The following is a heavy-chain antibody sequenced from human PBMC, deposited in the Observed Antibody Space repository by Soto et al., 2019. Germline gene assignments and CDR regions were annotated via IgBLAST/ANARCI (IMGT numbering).Heavy chain of an antibody. CDR3: AKNRGIIMIVES. V-gene: IGHV3-23*01. Sequence: GGSLRLSCAASGFSFKSYEMNWVRQAPGKGLEWVSAIGDAGDTTHYADSVKGRFTISRDNSKNTLYLQMDSLRAEDTAVYYCAKNRGIIMIVESWGQGTLVTVS. J-gene: IGHJ4*02. CDR2: IGDAGDTT. CDR1: GFSFKSYE. D-gene: IGHD3-22*01.